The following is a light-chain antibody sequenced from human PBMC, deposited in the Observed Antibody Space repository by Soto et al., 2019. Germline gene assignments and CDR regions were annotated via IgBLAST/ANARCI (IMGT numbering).Light chain of an antibody. CDR2: GAS. Sequence: IQLTQSPSPLSASGGDRVTITCRASQGIGSNLAWYLQKPGEAPKLLVYGASTLQGGVPSRFSGSGSGTLFTLTITSLQPEDFATYFCQQSNSYPLTFGGGTKVEIK. CDR3: QQSNSYPLT. J-gene: IGKJ4*01. CDR1: QGIGSN. V-gene: IGKV1-9*01.